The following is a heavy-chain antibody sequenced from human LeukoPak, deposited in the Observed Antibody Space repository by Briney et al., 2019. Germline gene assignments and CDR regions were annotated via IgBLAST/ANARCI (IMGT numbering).Heavy chain of an antibody. V-gene: IGHV3-49*04. J-gene: IGHJ4*02. Sequence: GRSLRLSCTASGFTFGDYAMSWVRQAPGKGLEWVGFIRSKAYGGTTEYAASVKGRFTISRDDSKRIAYLQMNSLKTEDTAVYYCTREDYGDYVGPDYWGQGTLVTVSS. CDR2: IRSKAYGGTT. CDR3: TREDYGDYVGPDY. D-gene: IGHD4-17*01. CDR1: GFTFGDYA.